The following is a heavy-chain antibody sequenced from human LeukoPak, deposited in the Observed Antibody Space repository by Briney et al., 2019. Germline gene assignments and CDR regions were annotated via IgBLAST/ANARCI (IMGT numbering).Heavy chain of an antibody. J-gene: IGHJ4*02. Sequence: GGSLRLSCAASGFDFSSNWMHWVRHAPGQGLVWVSRIKGDGISTNYADSVKGRFTISRDIATNSLYLQMHSLRAEDTAVYYCARDGEGYSGNYFFDYWGQGTLVTVSS. CDR3: ARDGEGYSGNYFFDY. CDR1: GFDFSSNW. V-gene: IGHV3-74*01. CDR2: IKGDGIST. D-gene: IGHD1-26*01.